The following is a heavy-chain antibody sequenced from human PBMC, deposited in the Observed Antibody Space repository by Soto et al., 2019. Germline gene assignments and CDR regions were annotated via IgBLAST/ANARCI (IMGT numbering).Heavy chain of an antibody. CDR3: ARLGRTTMLRGAAYFFDY. V-gene: IGHV4-39*01. CDR1: DGSISSSSHY. Sequence: SETLSLTCAVSDGSISSSSHYWGWIRQPPGKGLEWIGSFYYSGTTYYNPSLKSRVTISVDTSQNQFSLKLSSVTAADTAVYYCARLGRTTMLRGAAYFFDYWGQGTLVTVS. J-gene: IGHJ4*02. CDR2: FYYSGTT. D-gene: IGHD3-10*01.